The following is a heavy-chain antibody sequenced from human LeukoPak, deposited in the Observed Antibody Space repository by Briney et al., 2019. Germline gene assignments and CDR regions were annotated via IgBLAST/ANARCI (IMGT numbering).Heavy chain of an antibody. CDR3: AKDEIGAVAGLIDY. J-gene: IGHJ4*02. Sequence: GRSLRLSCAASGFTFSSYGMYWVRQAPGKGLEWLALISYDGSNKYYADSVKGRFTISRDNSKNTLYLQMNSLRAEDTAVYYCAKDEIGAVAGLIDYWGQGTLVTVSS. V-gene: IGHV3-30*18. CDR2: ISYDGSNK. D-gene: IGHD6-19*01. CDR1: GFTFSSYG.